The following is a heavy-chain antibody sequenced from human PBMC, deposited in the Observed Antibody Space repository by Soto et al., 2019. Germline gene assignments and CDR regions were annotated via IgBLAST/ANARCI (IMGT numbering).Heavy chain of an antibody. J-gene: IGHJ4*02. CDR2: ISAYNGNT. V-gene: IGHV1-18*01. D-gene: IGHD3-16*02. Sequence: ASVKVSCQASGYTFTSYGISWVRQAPGQGLEWMGWISAYNGNTNYAQKLQGRVTMTTDTSTSTAYMELRSLRSDDTAVYYCARTYDYVWGSYRQIDYWGQGTLVTVSS. CDR1: GYTFTSYG. CDR3: ARTYDYVWGSYRQIDY.